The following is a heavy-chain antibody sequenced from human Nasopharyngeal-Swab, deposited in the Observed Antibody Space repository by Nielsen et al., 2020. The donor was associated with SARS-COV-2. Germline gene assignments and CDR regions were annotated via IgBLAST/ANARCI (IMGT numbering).Heavy chain of an antibody. Sequence: SETLSLTCAVYGGSFSGHQWSWVPQPPGKGLECIGVVIHGGGTNYNPSLKSRVTISVATSKNQFSLKLTSVTAADTSVYYCARGLSGVVPAPILGLGPYYYFYYMDVWGKGTTVTVSS. CDR3: ARGLSGVVPAPILGLGPYYYFYYMDV. CDR1: GGSFSGHQ. CDR2: VIHGGGT. D-gene: IGHD2-2*01. J-gene: IGHJ6*03. V-gene: IGHV4-34*01.